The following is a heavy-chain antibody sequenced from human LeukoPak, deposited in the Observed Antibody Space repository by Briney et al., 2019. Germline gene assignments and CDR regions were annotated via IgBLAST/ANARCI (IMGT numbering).Heavy chain of an antibody. J-gene: IGHJ4*02. D-gene: IGHD3-10*01. Sequence: PSETLSLTCAVYGGFFSGYYWSWIRQPPGKGLEWIGEINHSGSTNYNPSLKSRVTISVDTSKNQFSLKLSSVTAADTAVYYCARGGGYYFDYWGQGTLVTVSS. CDR2: INHSGST. CDR3: ARGGGYYFDY. V-gene: IGHV4-34*01. CDR1: GGFFSGYY.